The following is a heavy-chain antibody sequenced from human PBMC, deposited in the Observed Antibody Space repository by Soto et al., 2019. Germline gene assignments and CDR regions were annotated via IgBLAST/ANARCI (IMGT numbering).Heavy chain of an antibody. CDR2: IYYSGST. V-gene: IGHV4-31*03. Sequence: ASETLSLTCTVSGGSICSGGYYGSWIRQHPGKGLEWIGYIYYSGSTYYNPSLKSRVTISVDTSKNQFSLKLSSVTAADTAVYYCARGPDGIAAAWLSYYFDYWGQGTLVTVSS. D-gene: IGHD6-13*01. J-gene: IGHJ4*02. CDR3: ARGPDGIAAAWLSYYFDY. CDR1: GGSICSGGYY.